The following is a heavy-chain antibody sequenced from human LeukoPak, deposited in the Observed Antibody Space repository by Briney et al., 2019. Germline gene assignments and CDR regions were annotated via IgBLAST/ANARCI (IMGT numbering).Heavy chain of an antibody. CDR1: GYSFSSYG. CDR2: ISAYNGNT. CDR3: ARAHPEYYDSRGRNPLDY. Sequence: RASVKVSCKASGYSFSSYGISWVRQAPGQGLEWMGWISAYNGNTNYAQQLQGRVTMTTDTSTSTANMELRSLRSDDTAVYYCARAHPEYYDSRGRNPLDYWSQGTLVTVSS. J-gene: IGHJ4*02. V-gene: IGHV1-18*01. D-gene: IGHD3-22*01.